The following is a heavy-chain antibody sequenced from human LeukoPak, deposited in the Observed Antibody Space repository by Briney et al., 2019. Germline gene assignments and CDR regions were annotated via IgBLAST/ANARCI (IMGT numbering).Heavy chain of an antibody. CDR3: ARGLGGSYGAWYAFDF. D-gene: IGHD5-18*01. CDR1: GGSISSYY. Sequence: PSETLTLTCTVSGGSISSYYWSWIRQPPGKRLEWIGYIYYSGSTNYNPSLKSRVTISVDTSKNHFSLKLSSVTAADTAVYYCARGLGGSYGAWYAFDFWGQGPMVTVSS. V-gene: IGHV4-59*08. J-gene: IGHJ3*01. CDR2: IYYSGST.